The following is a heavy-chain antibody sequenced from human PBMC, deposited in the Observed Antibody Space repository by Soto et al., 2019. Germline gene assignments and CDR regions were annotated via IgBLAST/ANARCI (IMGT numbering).Heavy chain of an antibody. V-gene: IGHV3-23*01. Sequence: EVQVLESGGGLVQPGGSLRLSCAASGFIFSNCAMSWVRQVPGKGLEWVSTISGSGDNTDYVDTVKGRFTISRDNSKNTPYLQMNNLRAEDTAVYYCAKDPLTVSPYFDYRGQRTLVTVSS. J-gene: IGHJ4*02. D-gene: IGHD4-17*01. CDR2: ISGSGDNT. CDR1: GFIFSNCA. CDR3: AKDPLTVSPYFDY.